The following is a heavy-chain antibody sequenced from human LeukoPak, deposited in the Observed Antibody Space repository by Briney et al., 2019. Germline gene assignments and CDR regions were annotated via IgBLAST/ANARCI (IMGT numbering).Heavy chain of an antibody. J-gene: IGHJ1*01. D-gene: IGHD6-6*01. CDR1: GYTLTELS. CDR3: ARGGILGGGSSEYFQY. V-gene: IGHV1-24*01. Sequence: GASVKVSCKVSGYTLTELSMHWVRQAPGKGLEWMGGFDPEDGETIYAQKFQGRVTMTEDTSTDTVYMELSSLRSEDTAVYYCARGGILGGGSSEYFQYWGQGTLVTVSS. CDR2: FDPEDGET.